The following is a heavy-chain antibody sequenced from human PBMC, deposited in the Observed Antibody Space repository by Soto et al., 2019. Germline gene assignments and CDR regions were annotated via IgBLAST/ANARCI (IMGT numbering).Heavy chain of an antibody. V-gene: IGHV4-4*07. D-gene: IGHD3-10*01. CDR3: ARAPGGFGELSLDY. CDR2: SYSGGST. CDR1: GGSITTYY. J-gene: IGHJ4*02. Sequence: SETLSLTCTVSGGSITTYYWSWIRQPAGKGLEWIGRSYSGGSTSYNPSLRSRGAVSVDMSKNQFSLKLSSVTAADTAVYYCARAPGGFGELSLDYWGQRTLVTVSS.